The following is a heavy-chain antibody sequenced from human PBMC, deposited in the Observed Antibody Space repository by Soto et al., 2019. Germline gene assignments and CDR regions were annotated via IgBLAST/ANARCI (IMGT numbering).Heavy chain of an antibody. V-gene: IGHV1-46*01. CDR2: INPSGGST. D-gene: IGHD3-16*02. Sequence: GASVKVSCKASGYTFTSYYMHWVRQAPGQGLEWMGIINPSGGSTSYAQKFQGRVTMTRDTSTSTVYMELSSLRSEDTAVYYCASIDPSTPLFDYWGQGTLVTVSS. J-gene: IGHJ4*02. CDR1: GYTFTSYY. CDR3: ASIDPSTPLFDY.